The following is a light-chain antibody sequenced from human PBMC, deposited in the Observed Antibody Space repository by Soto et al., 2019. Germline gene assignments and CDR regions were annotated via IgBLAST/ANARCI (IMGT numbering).Light chain of an antibody. J-gene: IGKJ4*01. CDR1: QGIRKD. Sequence: IQMTQSPSSLSASVGDRVTITCRARQGIRKDLGLCQQKPEEASERQIYGASSMQTGVPSRFSCRGSGTECTLTISSLQPEDFAPYYCLQYNICPLTFGGGTKVDIK. V-gene: IGKV1-17*01. CDR3: LQYNICPLT. CDR2: GAS.